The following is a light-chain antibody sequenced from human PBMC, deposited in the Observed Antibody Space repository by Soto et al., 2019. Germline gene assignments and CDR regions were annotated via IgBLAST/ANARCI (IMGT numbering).Light chain of an antibody. CDR3: KRYTHWPIP. Sequence: EVVMTQSPATLSVSPGEFATLSCRASQGIVDTLACYQHKPGHTPRLLIYDTSTGAPGVPARFSGRRSAPELTLTINRMQSEDFGVYYCKRYTHWPIPFGGGTKVDIK. V-gene: IGKV3-15*01. CDR2: DTS. J-gene: IGKJ4*01. CDR1: QGIVDT.